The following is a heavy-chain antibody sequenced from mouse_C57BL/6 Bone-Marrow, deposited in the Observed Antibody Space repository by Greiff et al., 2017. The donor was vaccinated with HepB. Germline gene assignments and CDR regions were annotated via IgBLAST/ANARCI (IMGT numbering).Heavy chain of an antibody. V-gene: IGHV1-69*01. CDR2: IDPSDSYT. D-gene: IGHD1-1*01. CDR1: GYTFTSYW. CDR3: ARSSDYGSSLLYAMDY. J-gene: IGHJ4*01. Sequence: QVQLQQPGAELVMPGASVKLSCKASGYTFTSYWMHWVKQRPGQGLEWIGEIDPSDSYTNYNQKFKGKSTLTVDKSSSTAYMQLSSLTSEDSAVYYCARSSDYGSSLLYAMDYWGQGTSVTVSS.